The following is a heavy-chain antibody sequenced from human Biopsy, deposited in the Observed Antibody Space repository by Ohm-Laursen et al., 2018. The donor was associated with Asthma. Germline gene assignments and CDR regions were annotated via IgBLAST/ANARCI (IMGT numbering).Heavy chain of an antibody. CDR3: AGFCSGGNCPDH. V-gene: IGHV4-59*01. D-gene: IGHD2-15*01. CDR2: IHYSGST. CDR1: GVSIRSYY. J-gene: IGHJ4*02. Sequence: TLSLTCTVSGVSIRSYYWTWIRQPPGKGLEWIGNIHYSGSTYPNPSLKSRVTISVDTSKKQIFLRLSSVIAADTAVYYCAGFCSGGNCPDHWGQGTLVTVSS.